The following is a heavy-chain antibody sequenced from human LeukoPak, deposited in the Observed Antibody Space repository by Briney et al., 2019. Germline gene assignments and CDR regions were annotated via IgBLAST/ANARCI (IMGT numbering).Heavy chain of an antibody. J-gene: IGHJ4*02. V-gene: IGHV3-7*01. CDR2: MKQDGSEK. CDR1: GFTSSSYW. CDR3: ARWGRYYYGSGSYYPCCR. Sequence: GGSLRLSCAASGFTSSSYWMSWVRQAPGKGLEWVANMKQDGSEKYYVDSVKGRFTISRDNAKNSLYLQMNSLRAEDTAVYYCARWGRYYYGSGSYYPCCRWGQGTLVTVSS. D-gene: IGHD3-10*01.